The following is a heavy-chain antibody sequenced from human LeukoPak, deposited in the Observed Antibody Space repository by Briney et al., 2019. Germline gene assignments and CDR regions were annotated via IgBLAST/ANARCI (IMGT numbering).Heavy chain of an antibody. CDR3: ARQTEWLRLLSFDY. V-gene: IGHV4-59*08. Sequence: SETLSLTCTVSGGSISSYYWSWIRQPPGKGLEWIGYIYYSGSTNYNPSLKSRVTISVDTSKNQFSLKLSSVTAADTAVYYCARQTEWLRLLSFDYWGQGTLVTVSS. J-gene: IGHJ4*02. CDR1: GGSISSYY. CDR2: IYYSGST. D-gene: IGHD5-12*01.